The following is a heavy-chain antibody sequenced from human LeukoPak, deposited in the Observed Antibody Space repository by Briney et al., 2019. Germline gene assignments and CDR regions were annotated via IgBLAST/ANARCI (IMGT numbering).Heavy chain of an antibody. CDR3: ARHPDAIAVAATGFDY. D-gene: IGHD6-19*01. V-gene: IGHV5-51*01. CDR2: IYPGDSDT. CDR1: GYSFTSYW. J-gene: IGHJ4*02. Sequence: GESLKISCKGSGYSFTSYWIGWMRPMPGKGLEWMGIIYPGDSDTRYSPSFQGQVTISADKSISTAYLQWSSLKASDTAMYYCARHPDAIAVAATGFDYWGQGTLVTVSS.